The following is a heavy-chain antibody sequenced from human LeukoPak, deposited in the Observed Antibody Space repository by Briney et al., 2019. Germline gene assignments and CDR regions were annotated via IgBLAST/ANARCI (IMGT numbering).Heavy chain of an antibody. CDR2: ISSRSTYI. J-gene: IGHJ4*02. CDR3: ARDSSSWVYFDY. V-gene: IGHV3-21*01. D-gene: IGHD6-13*01. Sequence: PGGSLRLSCAASGFTFSNYSMNWVRQAPGKGLEWVSSISSRSTYIYHADSVKGRFTISRDNAKNSLFLQMNSLRAEDTAVYYCARDSSSWVYFDYWGQGTLVTVSS. CDR1: GFTFSNYS.